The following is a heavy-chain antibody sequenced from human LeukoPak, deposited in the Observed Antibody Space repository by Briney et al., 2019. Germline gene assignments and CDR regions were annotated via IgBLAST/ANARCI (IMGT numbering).Heavy chain of an antibody. CDR2: IYSDSTT. Sequence: GGSLRLSCAASGLSVSSYYISWVRQAPGKGLEWVSVIYSDSTTYYADSVKGRFTISRDNSKNTLYLQMNSLRAEDTAVYYCAARSYWGQGTLVTVSS. D-gene: IGHD3-3*01. CDR1: GLSVSSYY. CDR3: AARSY. V-gene: IGHV3-53*01. J-gene: IGHJ4*02.